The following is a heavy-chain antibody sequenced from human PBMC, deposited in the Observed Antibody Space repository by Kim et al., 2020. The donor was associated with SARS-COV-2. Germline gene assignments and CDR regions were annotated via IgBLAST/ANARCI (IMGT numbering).Heavy chain of an antibody. Sequence: SETLSLTCAVYGGSFSGYYWSWIRQPPGKGLEWIGEINHSGSTNYNPSLKSRVTISVDTSKNQFSLKLSSVTAADTAVYYFARRGGGMVRGVQQKKFDYWGQGTLVTVSS. CDR1: GGSFSGYY. D-gene: IGHD3-10*01. CDR3: ARRGGGMVRGVQQKKFDY. CDR2: INHSGST. J-gene: IGHJ4*02. V-gene: IGHV4-34*01.